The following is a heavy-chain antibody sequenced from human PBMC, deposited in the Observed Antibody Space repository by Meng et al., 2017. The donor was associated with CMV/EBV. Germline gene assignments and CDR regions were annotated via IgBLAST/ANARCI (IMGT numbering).Heavy chain of an antibody. CDR2: IYYSGST. D-gene: IGHD3-3*01. Sequence: SETLSLTCTVSGGSISSSSYDWGWIRQPPGKGLEWIGSIYYSGSTYYNPSLKSRVTISVDTTKNQFSLKLSSVTAADTAVYYCARSNERIKIFGVVTKSRRNWFDPWGQGTLVTVSS. CDR3: ARSNERIKIFGVVTKSRRNWFDP. CDR1: GGSISSSSYD. J-gene: IGHJ5*02. V-gene: IGHV4-39*01.